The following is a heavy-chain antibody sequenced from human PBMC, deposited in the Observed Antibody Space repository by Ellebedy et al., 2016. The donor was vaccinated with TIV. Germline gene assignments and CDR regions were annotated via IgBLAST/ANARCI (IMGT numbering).Heavy chain of an antibody. CDR2: ISGGGGRT. V-gene: IGHV3-23*01. D-gene: IGHD3-22*01. CDR3: AKVNYHESSGFYYYGMDV. Sequence: PGGSLRLSCAASGFTFSNYDMSWVRQAPGKGLEWVSGISGGGGRTYYADSVKGRFTTFRDNVKNTLYLQMNSLRAEESALYYCAKVNYHESSGFYYYGMDVWGPGTAVTVSS. CDR1: GFTFSNYD. J-gene: IGHJ6*02.